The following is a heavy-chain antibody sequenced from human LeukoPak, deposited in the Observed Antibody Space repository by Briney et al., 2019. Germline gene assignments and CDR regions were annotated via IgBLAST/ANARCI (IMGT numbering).Heavy chain of an antibody. CDR2: ISGSGGST. D-gene: IGHD3-10*01. CDR3: AKDGGLLWFGELPRTFYYMDV. CDR1: GFTFSSYA. J-gene: IGHJ6*03. Sequence: GGTLRLSCAASGFTFSSYAMSWVRQAPGKGLEWVSAISGSGGSTYYADSVKGRFTISRDNSKNTLYLQMNSLRAEDTAVYYCAKDGGLLWFGELPRTFYYMDVWGKGTTVTVSS. V-gene: IGHV3-23*01.